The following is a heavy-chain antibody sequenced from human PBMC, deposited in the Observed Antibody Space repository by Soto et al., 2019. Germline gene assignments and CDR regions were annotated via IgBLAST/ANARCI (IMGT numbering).Heavy chain of an antibody. J-gene: IGHJ4*02. CDR1: GFTFRNYW. V-gene: IGHV3-7*01. Sequence: GGSLRLSCAGSGFTFRNYWMGWVRQDPGKRLEWVANIKQDGSETSYADSVKGRFTIPRDNAKNSLYLQMSSLAADDTAVYYCVRENYFDYWGQGILVTVSS. CDR3: VRENYFDY. CDR2: IKQDGSET.